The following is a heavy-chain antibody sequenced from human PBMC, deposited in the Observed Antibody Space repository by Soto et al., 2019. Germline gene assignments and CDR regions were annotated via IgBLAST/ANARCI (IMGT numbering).Heavy chain of an antibody. D-gene: IGHD3-22*01. CDR3: ARDLGVITMIVVVSGSFDI. CDR1: GYTFTSYG. Sequence: ASVKVSCKASGYTFTSYGISWVRQAPGQGLEWMGWISAYNGNTNYAKKLQGRVTMTTDTSTSTAYMELRSLRSDDTAVYYCARDLGVITMIVVVSGSFDIWGQGTMVTVSS. CDR2: ISAYNGNT. J-gene: IGHJ3*02. V-gene: IGHV1-18*01.